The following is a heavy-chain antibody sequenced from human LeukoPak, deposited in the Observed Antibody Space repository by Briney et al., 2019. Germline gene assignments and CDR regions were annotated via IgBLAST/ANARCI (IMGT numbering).Heavy chain of an antibody. J-gene: IGHJ4*02. Sequence: SETLSLTCTVSGGSISSYYWSWIRQPPGKELEWIGYIYYSGSTNYNPSLKSRVTISVDTSKNQFSLKLSSVTAADTAVYYCARKDYDILTGEGTYFDYWGQGTLVTVSS. V-gene: IGHV4-59*12. D-gene: IGHD3-9*01. CDR2: IYYSGST. CDR1: GGSISSYY. CDR3: ARKDYDILTGEGTYFDY.